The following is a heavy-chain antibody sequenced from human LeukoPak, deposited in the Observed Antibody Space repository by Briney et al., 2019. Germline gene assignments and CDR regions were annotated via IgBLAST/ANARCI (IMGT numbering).Heavy chain of an antibody. CDR1: GVTLSPYG. CDR2: ISYEGGTQ. J-gene: IGHJ5*02. CDR3: AKEGTPQVSTWYDL. D-gene: IGHD3-10*01. V-gene: IGHV3-30*18. Sequence: GMSLRLSRAASGVTLSPYGMHWVRQAPGKRLEWVAVISYEGGTQHYADSVKGRFIISRDNPRNTLYLQMNILRTEDTAVYYCAKEGTPQVSTWYDLWGQGTQVIVSS.